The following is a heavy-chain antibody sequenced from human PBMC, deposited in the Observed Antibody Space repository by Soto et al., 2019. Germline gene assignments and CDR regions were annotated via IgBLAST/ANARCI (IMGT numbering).Heavy chain of an antibody. J-gene: IGHJ5*02. CDR1: GFTFSSYS. D-gene: IGHD5-18*01. CDR3: ARDSDTAGGWLDP. V-gene: IGHV3-21*01. Sequence: EVQLVESGGGLVKPGGSLRLSCAASGFTFSSYSMNWVRQAPGKGLEWVSSISSSSSYIYYADSVKGRFTISRDNAKNRLYLQMDSLRAEDTAVYYCARDSDTAGGWLDPWGQGARVTVFS. CDR2: ISSSSSYI.